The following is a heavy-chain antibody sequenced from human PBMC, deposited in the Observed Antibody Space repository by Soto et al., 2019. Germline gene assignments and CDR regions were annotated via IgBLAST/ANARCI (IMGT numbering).Heavy chain of an antibody. CDR1: GFPLSDYW. D-gene: IGHD4-17*01. CDR2: INSDGSSR. V-gene: IGHV3-74*01. J-gene: IGHJ6*03. CDR3: ARGEMTTAPYYYFMDV. Sequence: EVQLVESGGGLVQPGGSLRLSCTASGFPLSDYWMHWVRQAPGKGLVWVSRINSDGSSRTYADPVKGRFTISRDNAQNTVYLQMNSLGADDTGAYYCARGEMTTAPYYYFMDVWGKGTTVTVAS.